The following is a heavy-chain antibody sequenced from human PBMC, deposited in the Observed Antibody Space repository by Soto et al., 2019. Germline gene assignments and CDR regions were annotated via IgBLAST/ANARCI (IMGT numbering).Heavy chain of an antibody. D-gene: IGHD3-10*01. Sequence: GGSLRLSCAASGFTFSSYSMNWVRQAPGKGLEWVSYISSSSSTIYYADSVKGRFTISGDNAKNSLYLQMNSLRDEDTAVYYCARDHGRFGELFSDYWGQGTLVTSPQ. CDR3: ARDHGRFGELFSDY. J-gene: IGHJ4*02. V-gene: IGHV3-48*02. CDR2: ISSSSSTI. CDR1: GFTFSSYS.